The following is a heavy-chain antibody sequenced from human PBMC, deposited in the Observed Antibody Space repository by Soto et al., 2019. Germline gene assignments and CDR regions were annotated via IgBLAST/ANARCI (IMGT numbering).Heavy chain of an antibody. J-gene: IGHJ4*02. CDR3: AKDLVVLSARFES. V-gene: IGHV3-23*01. D-gene: IGHD2-15*01. Sequence: VQLLESGGGLVQPGGSLRLSCTVSGFTFANYAMAWVRQAPGKGLEWVSGISASGVRTYYADSAKGRFTISRDNSNNTLYLQMTSLRAEDTAVYYCAKDLVVLSARFESWGQGALVTVSS. CDR1: GFTFANYA. CDR2: ISASGVRT.